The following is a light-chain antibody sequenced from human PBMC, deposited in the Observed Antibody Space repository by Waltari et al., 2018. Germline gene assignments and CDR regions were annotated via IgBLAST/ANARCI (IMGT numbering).Light chain of an antibody. CDR1: QSVSTN. CDR3: HEYNKGPQT. Sequence: DTVMTQSPVTLSVSLGERATLSCRASQSVSTNLAWYQQKPGQAPRLLIYGASTRATDIPARFSGSGSGTEFTLTISSLQYEDSAIEYCHEYNKGPQTFGQGTKVEI. V-gene: IGKV3-15*01. J-gene: IGKJ1*01. CDR2: GAS.